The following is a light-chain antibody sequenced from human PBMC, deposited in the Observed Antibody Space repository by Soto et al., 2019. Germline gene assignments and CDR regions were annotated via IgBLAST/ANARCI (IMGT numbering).Light chain of an antibody. CDR3: CSYTRSNTHV. CDR1: SSDIGAYNY. J-gene: IGLJ1*01. CDR2: DVI. Sequence: QSALTQPTSVSGSRGRSITISCIGSSSDIGAYNYVSWFQQHPGKVPKMIIYDVIKRPSGVSARFSGSKSGNTASLTISGLQPEDEADYYCCSYTRSNTHVFGTGTKVTVL. V-gene: IGLV2-14*01.